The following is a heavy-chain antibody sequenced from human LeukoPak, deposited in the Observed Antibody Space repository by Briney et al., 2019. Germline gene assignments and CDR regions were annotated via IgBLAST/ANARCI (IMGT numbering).Heavy chain of an antibody. CDR1: GGSINNYY. Sequence: SETLSLTCTVSGGSINNYYWSWIRQPPGKGLEWIGYIYYRGSTNYNPSLTSRVTISVDTSKNQFSLKLSSVTAADTAVYYCARGEMYYYDSSGFIRPYYYGMDVWGQGTTVTVSS. CDR3: ARGEMYYYDSSGFIRPYYYGMDV. D-gene: IGHD3-22*01. J-gene: IGHJ6*02. V-gene: IGHV4-59*08. CDR2: IYYRGST.